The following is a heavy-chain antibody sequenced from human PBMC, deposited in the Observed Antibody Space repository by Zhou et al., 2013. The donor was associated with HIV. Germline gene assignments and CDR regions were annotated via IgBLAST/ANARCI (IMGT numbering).Heavy chain of an antibody. CDR1: GITFIDNG. D-gene: IGHD1-26*01. CDR2: MNPNSGNT. Sequence: QVQLVQSGGEVKKPGTSVNVSCKASGITFIDNGITWVRQAPGQGLEWMGWMNPNSGNTGYAQNFQGRVTMTANTSISTVYMELRSLRSEDTAVYYCARGGGNEYFQPWGQGTRVIVS. J-gene: IGHJ1*01. V-gene: IGHV1-8*01. CDR3: ARGGGNEYFQP.